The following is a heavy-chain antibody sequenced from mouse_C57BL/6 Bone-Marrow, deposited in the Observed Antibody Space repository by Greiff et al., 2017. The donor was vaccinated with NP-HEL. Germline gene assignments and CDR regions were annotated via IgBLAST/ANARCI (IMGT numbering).Heavy chain of an antibody. D-gene: IGHD2-4*01. J-gene: IGHJ3*01. CDR3: ARNGDYDPAWFAY. Sequence: EVQRVESGGGLVQPGGSLKLSCAASGFTFSDYYMYWVRQTPEKRLEWVAYISNGGGSTYYPDTVKGRFTISRDNAKNTLYLQMSRLKSEDTAMYYCARNGDYDPAWFAYWGQGTLVTVSA. V-gene: IGHV5-12*01. CDR2: ISNGGGST. CDR1: GFTFSDYY.